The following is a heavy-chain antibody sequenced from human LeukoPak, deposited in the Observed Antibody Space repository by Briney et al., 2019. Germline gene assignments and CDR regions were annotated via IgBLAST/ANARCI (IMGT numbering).Heavy chain of an antibody. CDR2: ISSNGDNT. CDR1: GFTFSAYV. J-gene: IGHJ4*02. CDR3: VRGTGY. Sequence: GGSLRLSCSVSGFTFSAYVMHWVRQAPGKGLEYVSAISSNGDNTYYADSVKGRFTISRDNSKNTLYPQMSSLRADDTAVYYCVRGTGYWGQGTLVTVSS. V-gene: IGHV3-64D*06.